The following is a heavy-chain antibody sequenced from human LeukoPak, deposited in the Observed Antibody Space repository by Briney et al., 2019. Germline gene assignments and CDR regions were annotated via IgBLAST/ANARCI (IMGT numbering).Heavy chain of an antibody. CDR3: ARALVRGYNWFDP. V-gene: IGHV4-34*01. J-gene: IGHJ5*02. CDR2: INHSGST. D-gene: IGHD2-2*01. Sequence: PSETLSLTCAVYGGSFSGCYWSWIRQPPGKGLEWIGEINHSGSTNYNPSLKSRVTISVDTSKNQFSLKLSSVTAADTAVYYCARALVRGYNWFDPWGQGTLVTVSS. CDR1: GGSFSGCY.